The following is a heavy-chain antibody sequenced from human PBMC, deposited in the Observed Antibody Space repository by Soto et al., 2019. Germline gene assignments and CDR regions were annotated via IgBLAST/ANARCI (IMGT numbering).Heavy chain of an antibody. V-gene: IGHV1-8*01. Sequence: ASVKVSCKASGYSFTNNDVSWVRQATGQGLEWMGWMNPGSGDTGYAQKFQGRVTMTRDISTATAYMELSSLRSGDTATYYCARMATFGSLNWFDPWGQGTLVTVSS. CDR1: GYSFTNND. CDR3: ARMATFGSLNWFDP. CDR2: MNPGSGDT. J-gene: IGHJ5*02. D-gene: IGHD3-16*01.